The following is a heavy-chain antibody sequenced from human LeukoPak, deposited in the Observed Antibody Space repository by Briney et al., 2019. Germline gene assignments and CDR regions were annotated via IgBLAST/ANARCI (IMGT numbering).Heavy chain of an antibody. J-gene: IGHJ5*02. CDR2: ISYDGSNK. CDR3: ARGVSSSWYGPNWFDP. D-gene: IGHD6-13*01. V-gene: IGHV3-30*03. CDR1: GFTFSSYG. Sequence: GGSLRLSCAASGFTFSSYGMHWVRQAPGKGLEWVAVISYDGSNKYYADSVKGRFTISRDNSKNTLYLQMNSLRAEDTAVYYCARGVSSSWYGPNWFDPWGQGTLVTVSS.